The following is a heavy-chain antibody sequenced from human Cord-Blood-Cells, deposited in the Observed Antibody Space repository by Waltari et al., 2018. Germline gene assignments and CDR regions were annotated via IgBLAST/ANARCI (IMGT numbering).Heavy chain of an antibody. CDR1: GFTVSSNY. CDR2: IYSGGST. Sequence: EVQLVETGGGLIQRGGSLRLSCAASGFTVSSNYMSWVCQAPGKGLEWVSVIYSGGSTYYADSVKGRFTISRDNSKNTLYLQMNSLRAEDTAVYYCARDSTGDYYYGMDVWGQGTTVTVSS. CDR3: ARDSTGDYYYGMDV. J-gene: IGHJ6*02. D-gene: IGHD7-27*01. V-gene: IGHV3-53*02.